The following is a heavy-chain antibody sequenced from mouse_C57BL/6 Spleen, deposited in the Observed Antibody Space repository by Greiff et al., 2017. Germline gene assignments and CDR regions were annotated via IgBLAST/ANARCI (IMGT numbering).Heavy chain of an antibody. CDR1: GFTFSNYW. J-gene: IGHJ3*01. Sequence: EVQGVESGGGLVQPGGSMKLSCVASGFTFSNYWMNWVRQSPEKGLEWVAQIRLKSDNYATHYAESVKGRFTISRDDSKSSFYLQMNNLRAEDTGIYYCTGGPYYYGSSYRFAYWGQGTLVTVSA. D-gene: IGHD1-1*01. CDR2: IRLKSDNYAT. CDR3: TGGPYYYGSSYRFAY. V-gene: IGHV6-3*01.